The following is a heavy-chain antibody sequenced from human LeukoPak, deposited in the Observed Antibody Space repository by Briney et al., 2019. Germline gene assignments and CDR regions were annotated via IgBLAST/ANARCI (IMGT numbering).Heavy chain of an antibody. J-gene: IGHJ1*01. V-gene: IGHV3-30*18. D-gene: IGHD6-13*01. CDR3: AKASIAAAGGYFQH. CDR2: ISYDGTNK. Sequence: GGSLRLSCAASGLTLRSYAMSWVRQAPGKGLEWVALISYDGTNKYYGDSVKGRFTISRDKSKSTLFLQMNSLRAEDTAVYYCAKASIAAAGGYFQHWGQGTLVTVSS. CDR1: GLTLRSYA.